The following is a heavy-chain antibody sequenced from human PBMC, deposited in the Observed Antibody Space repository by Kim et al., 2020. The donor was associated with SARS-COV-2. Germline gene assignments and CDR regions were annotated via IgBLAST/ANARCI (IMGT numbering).Heavy chain of an antibody. Sequence: SETLSLTCTVSGGSISSSSYYWGWIRQPPGKGLEWIGSIYYSGSTYYNPSLKSRVTISVDTSKNQFSLKLSSVTAADTAVYYCAANRKGPSSSWYGAYFDYCGQGTLVTVSS. D-gene: IGHD6-13*01. CDR3: AANRKGPSSSWYGAYFDY. CDR2: IYYSGST. CDR1: GGSISSSSYY. J-gene: IGHJ4*02. V-gene: IGHV4-39*07.